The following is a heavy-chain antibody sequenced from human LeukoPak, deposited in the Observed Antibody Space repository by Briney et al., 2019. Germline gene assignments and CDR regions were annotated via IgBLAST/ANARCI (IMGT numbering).Heavy chain of an antibody. D-gene: IGHD6-19*01. CDR2: ISAYNGNT. V-gene: IGHV1-18*01. CDR3: ASVFSSGWYFDY. Sequence: ASVKVSCKASGYTFTSYGISWVRQAPGQGLEWMGWISAYNGNTNYAQKFQGRVTMTRDTSISTAYMELSRLSSDDTAVYYCASVFSSGWYFDYWGQGTLVTVSS. CDR1: GYTFTSYG. J-gene: IGHJ4*02.